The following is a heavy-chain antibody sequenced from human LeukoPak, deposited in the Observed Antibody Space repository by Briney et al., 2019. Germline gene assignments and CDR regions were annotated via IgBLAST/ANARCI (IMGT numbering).Heavy chain of an antibody. J-gene: IGHJ6*02. CDR2: ISGSGGST. D-gene: IGHD6-13*01. Sequence: GGSLRLSCAASGFTFSSYAMSWVRQAPGEGLEWVPAISGSGGSTCYADSVKGRFTISRDNSKNTLYLQMNSLRAEDTAVYYCAKIEYSSSWYLSSYYYYGMDVWGQGTTVTVSS. CDR3: AKIEYSSSWYLSSYYYYGMDV. CDR1: GFTFSSYA. V-gene: IGHV3-23*01.